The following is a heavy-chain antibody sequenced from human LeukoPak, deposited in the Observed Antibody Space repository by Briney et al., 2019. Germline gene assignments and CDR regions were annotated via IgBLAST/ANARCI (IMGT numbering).Heavy chain of an antibody. CDR2: IYSGGST. CDR1: GFTVSSNY. Sequence: GGSLRLSCAASGFTVSSNYMSWVRQAPGKGLEWVSVIYSGGSTYYADSVKGRFTISRDNSKNTVYLQMNSLRAEDPAVYYCARGGSYLSAFDIWGQGTMVTVSS. V-gene: IGHV3-66*01. CDR3: ARGGSYLSAFDI. J-gene: IGHJ3*02. D-gene: IGHD1-26*01.